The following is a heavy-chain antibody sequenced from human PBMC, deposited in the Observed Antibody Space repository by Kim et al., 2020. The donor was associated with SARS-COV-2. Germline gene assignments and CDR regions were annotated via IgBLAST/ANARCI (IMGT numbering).Heavy chain of an antibody. CDR2: ISAYNGNT. J-gene: IGHJ5*02. CDR3: ARVGGELDILNWFDP. V-gene: IGHV1-18*01. D-gene: IGHD2-21*01. CDR1: GYTFTSYG. Sequence: ASVKVSCKASGYTFTSYGISWVRQAPGQGLEWMGWISAYNGNTNYAQKLQGRVTMTTDTSTSTAYMELRSLRSDDTAVYYCARVGGELDILNWFDPWGQGTLVTVSS.